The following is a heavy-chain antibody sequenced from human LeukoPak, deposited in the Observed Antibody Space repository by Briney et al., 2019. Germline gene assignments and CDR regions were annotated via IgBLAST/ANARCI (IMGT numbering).Heavy chain of an antibody. J-gene: IGHJ3*02. Sequence: SETLSLTCTVSGGSISSHYWSWIRQPPGKGLEWIGYIYYSGSTNYNPSPKSRVTISVDTSKNQFSLKLSSVTAADTAVYYCARCPYYYDSSGQTFDAFDIWGQGTMVTVSS. V-gene: IGHV4-59*11. CDR3: ARCPYYYDSSGQTFDAFDI. CDR2: IYYSGST. CDR1: GGSISSHY. D-gene: IGHD3-22*01.